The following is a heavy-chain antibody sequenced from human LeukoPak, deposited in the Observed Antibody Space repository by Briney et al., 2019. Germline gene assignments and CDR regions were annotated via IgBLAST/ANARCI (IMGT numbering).Heavy chain of an antibody. D-gene: IGHD6-6*01. CDR2: INWNSGSI. CDR3: ARGRGQLVSY. Sequence: PGRSLRLSCAASGFTFDDYAMHWVRQAPGKGLEWVSGINWNSGSIGYADSVKGRFTISRDNAKNSLYLQMNSLRAEDTAVYYCARGRGQLVSYWGQGTLVTVSS. CDR1: GFTFDDYA. J-gene: IGHJ4*02. V-gene: IGHV3-9*01.